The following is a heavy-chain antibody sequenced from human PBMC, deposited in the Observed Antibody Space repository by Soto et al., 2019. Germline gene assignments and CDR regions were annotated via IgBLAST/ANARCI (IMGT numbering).Heavy chain of an antibody. CDR1: GFTFSSYS. D-gene: IGHD3-22*01. J-gene: IGHJ4*02. CDR3: ARTSNYYDSSGSPDY. Sequence: GGSLRLSCAASGFTFSSYSMNWVRQAPGKGLEWVSSISSSSSYIYYADSVKGRFTISRDNAKNSLYLQMNSLRAEDTAVYYCARTSNYYDSSGSPDYWGQGTLVTVSS. V-gene: IGHV3-21*01. CDR2: ISSSSSYI.